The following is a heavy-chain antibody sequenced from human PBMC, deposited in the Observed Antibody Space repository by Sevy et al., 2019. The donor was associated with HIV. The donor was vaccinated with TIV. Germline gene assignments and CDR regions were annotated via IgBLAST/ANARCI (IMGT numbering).Heavy chain of an antibody. Sequence: GGSLRLSCAASGFTFSSYAMSWVRQAPGQGLEWVSAIRGSGGSTYYADSVKGRFTIARENSKNKLYLQMNSLRAEDTAVYYCAKDGGLSEWLRGFANFDYWGQGTLVTVSS. V-gene: IGHV3-23*01. CDR3: AKDGGLSEWLRGFANFDY. D-gene: IGHD3-3*01. J-gene: IGHJ4*02. CDR1: GFTFSSYA. CDR2: IRGSGGST.